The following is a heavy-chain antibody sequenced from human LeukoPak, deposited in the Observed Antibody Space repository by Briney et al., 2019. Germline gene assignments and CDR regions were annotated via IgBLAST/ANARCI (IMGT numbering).Heavy chain of an antibody. CDR2: IKQDGSDK. CDR3: AREPHGIDY. CDR1: GFTFSNYW. V-gene: IGHV3-7*01. Sequence: GGSLRLSCAASGFTFSNYWMSWVRQAPGKGLEWVANIKQDGSDKYYVDSVKGRFTISRDSAKNSLYLQMNSLRAEDTAVYYCAREPHGIDYWGQGTLVTVSS. J-gene: IGHJ4*02. D-gene: IGHD1-26*01.